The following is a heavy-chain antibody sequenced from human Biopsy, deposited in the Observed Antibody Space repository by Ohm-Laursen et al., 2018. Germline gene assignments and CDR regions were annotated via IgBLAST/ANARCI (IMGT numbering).Heavy chain of an antibody. CDR3: ARTPRDSFWSGSYKRGLWFDP. D-gene: IGHD3-3*01. Sequence: SDTLSLTCSVSGGPIISYYWTWIRQPPAKGLVWIGHVYNGGITNYNPSLKSRVTISQDTSKNQFSLQVNSVTAADTAVYYCARTPRDSFWSGSYKRGLWFDPWGQGTLVIVSS. V-gene: IGHV4-59*07. CDR1: GGPIISYY. J-gene: IGHJ5*02. CDR2: VYNGGIT.